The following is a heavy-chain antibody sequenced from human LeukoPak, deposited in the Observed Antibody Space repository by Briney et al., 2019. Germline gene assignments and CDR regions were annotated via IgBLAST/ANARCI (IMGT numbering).Heavy chain of an antibody. V-gene: IGHV4-34*01. Sequence: KPSETPSLTCAVYGGSFSGYYWSWIRQPPGKGLEWIGEINHSGGTNYNPSLKSRVTISVDTSKNQFSLKLSSVTAAGTAVYYCARKRSPRSPFDYWGQGTLVTVSS. CDR1: GGSFSGYY. CDR3: ARKRSPRSPFDY. J-gene: IGHJ4*02. D-gene: IGHD3-3*01. CDR2: INHSGGT.